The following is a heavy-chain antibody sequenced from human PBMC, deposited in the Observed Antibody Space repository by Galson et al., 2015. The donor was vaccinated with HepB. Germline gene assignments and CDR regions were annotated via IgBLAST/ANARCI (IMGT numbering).Heavy chain of an antibody. J-gene: IGHJ4*02. Sequence: CAISGDSVSSNNAAWNWFRQSPSRGLEWLGRTYYRLKWFNNYAVSVEGRITVDPDTSKNHFSLHLSSVTPEDTAVYYCARASGGTFAYWGQGTLVTVSS. D-gene: IGHD1-1*01. CDR1: GDSVSSNNAA. CDR2: TYYRLKWFN. CDR3: ARASGGTFAY. V-gene: IGHV6-1*01.